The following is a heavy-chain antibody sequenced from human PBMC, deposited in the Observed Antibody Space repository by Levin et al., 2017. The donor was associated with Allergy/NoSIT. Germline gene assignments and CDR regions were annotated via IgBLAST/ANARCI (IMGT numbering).Heavy chain of an antibody. J-gene: IGHJ5*02. CDR2: ISSSSSYI. V-gene: IGHV3-21*01. CDR1: GFTFSSYS. D-gene: IGHD6-13*01. Sequence: GGSLRLSCAASGFTFSSYSMNWVRQAPGKGLEWVSSISSSSSYIYYADSVKGRFTISRDNAKNSLYLQMNSLRAEDTAVYYCARGQQLVRSYNWFDPWGQGTLVTVSS. CDR3: ARGQQLVRSYNWFDP.